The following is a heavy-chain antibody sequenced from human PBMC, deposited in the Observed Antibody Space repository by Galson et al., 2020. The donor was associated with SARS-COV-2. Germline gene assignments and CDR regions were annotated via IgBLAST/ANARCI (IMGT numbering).Heavy chain of an antibody. D-gene: IGHD2-15*01. Sequence: GESLKISCAASGFPFSSYSMNWVRQAPGKGLEWVSSISAGSSYIYYADSVKGRFTISRDNAKNSLYLQMNSLSADDTAVYYCARVGGMATTPANYYYYGLDGWGPGTTVTVSS. CDR1: GFPFSSYS. CDR2: ISAGSSYI. V-gene: IGHV3-21*01. J-gene: IGHJ6*02. CDR3: ARVGGMATTPANYYYYGLDG.